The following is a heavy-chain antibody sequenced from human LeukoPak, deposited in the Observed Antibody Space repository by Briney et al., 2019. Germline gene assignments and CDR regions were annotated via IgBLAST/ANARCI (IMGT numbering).Heavy chain of an antibody. CDR3: ARAIDILTGHYTLDY. Sequence: TSSETLSLTCTVSGYSISSGYYWGWVRQPPGKGLEWIGSIYHSGSTYYNPSLKSRVTIFLDTSKNQFSLNLSSVTAADTAVYYCARAIDILTGHYTLDYWGQGTLVTVSS. J-gene: IGHJ4*02. D-gene: IGHD3-9*01. V-gene: IGHV4-38-2*02. CDR1: GYSISSGYY. CDR2: IYHSGST.